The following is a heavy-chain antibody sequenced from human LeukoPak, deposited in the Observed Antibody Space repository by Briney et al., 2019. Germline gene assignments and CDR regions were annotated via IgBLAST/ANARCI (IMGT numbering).Heavy chain of an antibody. Sequence: GGSLRLSCAASDFSFSNYWMTWLRQAPGKGLEWVANIRGDGSLKYYLDSVKGRFTISRDNAKNSLYLQMNSLRAEDTAVYYCARDANYHDSSVYYDAFDIWGQGTMVTVSS. CDR1: DFSFSNYW. J-gene: IGHJ3*02. CDR3: ARDANYHDSSVYYDAFDI. CDR2: IRGDGSLK. V-gene: IGHV3-7*01. D-gene: IGHD3-22*01.